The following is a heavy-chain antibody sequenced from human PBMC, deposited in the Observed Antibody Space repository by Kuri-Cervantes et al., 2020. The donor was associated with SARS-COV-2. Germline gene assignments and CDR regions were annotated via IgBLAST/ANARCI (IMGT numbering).Heavy chain of an antibody. D-gene: IGHD6-13*01. J-gene: IGHJ4*02. CDR2: INSDGSST. CDR1: GFTFISYW. V-gene: IGHV3-74*01. Sequence: GESLKISCAASGFTFISYWMHWVRQAPGKGLVWVSRINSDGSSTSYADSVKGRFTISRDNAKNTLYLQMNSLRAEDTAVYYCARDQGHRIAAAGTIPFDYWGQGTLVTVSS. CDR3: ARDQGHRIAAAGTIPFDY.